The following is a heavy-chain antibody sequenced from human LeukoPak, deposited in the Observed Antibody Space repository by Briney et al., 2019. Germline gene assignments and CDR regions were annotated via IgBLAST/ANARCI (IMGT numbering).Heavy chain of an antibody. CDR2: IIPIFGTA. V-gene: IGHV1-69*06. J-gene: IGHJ3*02. D-gene: IGHD1-26*01. Sequence: SVKVSCTASGGSFSSYYISWVRQAPAQGLEWMGGIIPIFGTANYAQKFKGRVTITADTSTTTAYMKLSSLRSEDTAVYYCARVGTHSGSFRDPLGAFDIWGQGTMVTVSS. CDR1: GGSFSSYY. CDR3: ARVGTHSGSFRDPLGAFDI.